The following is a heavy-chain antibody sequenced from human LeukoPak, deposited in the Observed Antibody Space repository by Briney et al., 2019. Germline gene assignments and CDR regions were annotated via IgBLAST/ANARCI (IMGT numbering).Heavy chain of an antibody. CDR1: GGSISSGGYS. Sequence: SQTLSLTCAVSGGSISSGGYSWSWIRQPPGKGLEWIGYIYHSGSTYYNPSLKSRVTISVDRSKNQFSLKLSSVTAADTAVYYCARNGYYGILTGYYPFDYWGQGTLVTVSS. D-gene: IGHD3-9*01. CDR2: IYHSGST. CDR3: ARNGYYGILTGYYPFDY. V-gene: IGHV4-30-2*01. J-gene: IGHJ4*02.